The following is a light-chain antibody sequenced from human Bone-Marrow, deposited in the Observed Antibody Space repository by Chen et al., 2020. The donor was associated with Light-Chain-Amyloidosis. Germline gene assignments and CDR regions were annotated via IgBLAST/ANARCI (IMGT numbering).Light chain of an antibody. CDR2: GTS. V-gene: IGKV3-20*01. CDR1: QSVHSIY. CDR3: QQYEAPPQT. Sequence: EIVLTQSPGTLPLSPGDRATLACRASQSVHSIYLAWYQQKPGQAPRVLIYGTSSRASGIPDRFSGSGSGTDFTLTISRLEPEDFAVYYCQQYEAPPQTLGQGTKVEI. J-gene: IGKJ1*01.